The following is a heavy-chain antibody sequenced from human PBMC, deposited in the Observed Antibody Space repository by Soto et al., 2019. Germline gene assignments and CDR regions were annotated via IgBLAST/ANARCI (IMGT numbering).Heavy chain of an antibody. V-gene: IGHV3-23*01. D-gene: IGHD6-19*01. CDR3: AREGFSSGQAGGFDI. CDR2: LGGDGDDST. CDR1: GLTLGNHP. Sequence: GGSLRLSCVGAGLTLGNHPMTWVRQAPGKGLEWVSTLGGDGDDSTHYADSVEGRFIISRDNSKNTMYVDMNSLRAEDTAIYFCAREGFSSGQAGGFDIWGRGTKVTVSS. J-gene: IGHJ3*02.